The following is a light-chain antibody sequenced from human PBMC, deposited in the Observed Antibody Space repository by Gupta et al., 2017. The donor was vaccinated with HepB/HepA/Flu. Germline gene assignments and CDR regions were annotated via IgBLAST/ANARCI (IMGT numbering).Light chain of an antibody. CDR2: GAS. CDR3: QQDNNWPLT. J-gene: IGKJ1*01. Sequence: IVLTQSPAPLSVSPGERATLSCRASQSVSSNLDWFQQKPGQAPRLLIYGASTRATGIPARFSGRGSGTEFTLTSSSLQSEDVAVYYWQQDNNWPLTFGQGTKVEIK. V-gene: IGKV3-15*01. CDR1: QSVSSN.